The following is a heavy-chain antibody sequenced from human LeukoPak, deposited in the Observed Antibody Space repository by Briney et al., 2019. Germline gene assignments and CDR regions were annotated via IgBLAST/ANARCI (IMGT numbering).Heavy chain of an antibody. CDR1: GGSFSGYY. CDR2: INHSGST. V-gene: IGHV4-34*01. Sequence: SETLSLTCAVYGGSFSGYYWSWIRQPPGKGLEWIGEINHSGSTNYNPSLKSRVTISVDTSKNQFSLKLSSVTAADTAVYYCARAFYYYDSSGYFIPPCFDYWGQGTLVAVSS. J-gene: IGHJ4*02. CDR3: ARAFYYYDSSGYFIPPCFDY. D-gene: IGHD3-22*01.